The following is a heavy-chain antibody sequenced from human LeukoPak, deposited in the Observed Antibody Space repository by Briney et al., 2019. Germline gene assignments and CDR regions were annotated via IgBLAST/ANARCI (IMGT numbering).Heavy chain of an antibody. V-gene: IGHV3-7*01. D-gene: IGHD4-17*01. CDR3: AREVTTLSTFDN. CDR2: IKEDGSEV. Sequence: SGGSLRLSCAASGFTFSTFWMSWVRQAPGKGLEWVANIKEDGSEVWYVDSVKGRFTISRDNAKKSLHLQMSSLRAEDTAVYYCAREVTTLSTFDNWGQGTLVTVSS. CDR1: GFTFSTFW. J-gene: IGHJ4*02.